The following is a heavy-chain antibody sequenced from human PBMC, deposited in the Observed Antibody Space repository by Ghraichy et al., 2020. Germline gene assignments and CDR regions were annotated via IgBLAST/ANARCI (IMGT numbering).Heavy chain of an antibody. CDR3: VKSFPPPSGWYGGGDY. J-gene: IGHJ4*02. CDR1: GFTFSSYA. V-gene: IGHV3-64D*06. Sequence: GGSPRLSCSASGFTFSSYAMHWVRQAPGKGLEYVSAISSNGGSTYYADSVKGRFTISRDNSKNTLYLQMSSLRAEDTAVYYCVKSFPPPSGWYGGGDYWGQGTLVTVSS. D-gene: IGHD6-19*01. CDR2: ISSNGGST.